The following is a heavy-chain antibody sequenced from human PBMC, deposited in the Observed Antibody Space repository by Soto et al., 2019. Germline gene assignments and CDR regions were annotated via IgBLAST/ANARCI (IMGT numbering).Heavy chain of an antibody. CDR1: GFTFSSYW. V-gene: IGHV3-7*01. CDR3: ARDAITIFGGHGTDV. Sequence: EVQLVESGGGLVQPGGSLRLSCAASGFTFSSYWMSWVRQAPGKGLEWVANIKQDGSEKYYVDSVKGRFTISRDNAKNSLYLQMNSLRAEDTAVYYCARDAITIFGGHGTDVWGQGTTVTVSS. D-gene: IGHD3-3*01. J-gene: IGHJ6*02. CDR2: IKQDGSEK.